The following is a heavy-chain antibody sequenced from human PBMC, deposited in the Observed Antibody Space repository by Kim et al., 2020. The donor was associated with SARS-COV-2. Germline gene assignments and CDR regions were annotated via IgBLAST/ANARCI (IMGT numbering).Heavy chain of an antibody. D-gene: IGHD2-15*01. Sequence: GRSTISRDNSKNTLYLQMNSLRAEDTAVYYCAKDRSGYCSGGSCTTVFDYWGQGTLVTVSS. J-gene: IGHJ4*02. V-gene: IGHV3-23*01. CDR3: AKDRSGYCSGGSCTTVFDY.